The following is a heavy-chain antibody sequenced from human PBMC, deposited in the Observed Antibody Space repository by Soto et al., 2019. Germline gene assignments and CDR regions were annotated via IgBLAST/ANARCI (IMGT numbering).Heavy chain of an antibody. Sequence: GGSLRLSCAASGFTFSSYAMHWVRQAPGKGLEWVAVISYDGSNKYYADSVKGRFTISRDNSKNTLYLQMNSLRAEDMAVYYCARGRSGQPYYYYGMDVWGQGTTVTVSS. CDR3: ARGRSGQPYYYYGMDV. D-gene: IGHD3-10*01. V-gene: IGHV3-30-3*01. CDR2: ISYDGSNK. J-gene: IGHJ6*02. CDR1: GFTFSSYA.